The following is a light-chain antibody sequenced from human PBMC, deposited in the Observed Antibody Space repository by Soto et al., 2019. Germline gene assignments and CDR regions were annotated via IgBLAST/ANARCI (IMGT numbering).Light chain of an antibody. CDR3: QEFASN. CDR1: QSVSSN. CDR2: GAS. J-gene: IGKJ4*01. V-gene: IGKV3-20*01. Sequence: EIMTTQSPATLSVSPGERATLSRRASQSVSSNLAWYQQKPGQAPRLLIYGASNRATGIPDRFSGSGSGTDFILTINRLEPEDFAVYYCQEFASNFGGGTKVDIK.